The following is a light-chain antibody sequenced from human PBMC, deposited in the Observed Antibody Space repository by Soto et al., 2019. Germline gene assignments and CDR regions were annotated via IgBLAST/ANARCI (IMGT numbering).Light chain of an antibody. CDR2: KAS. J-gene: IGKJ1*01. CDR3: QHYNSYSWT. CDR1: QSISSW. Sequence: DIQRTPSPSTLSSSVGDRVTITCRASQSISSWLAWYQQKPGKAPKLLIYKASSLESGVPSRFSGSGSGTEFTLTISSLQPDDFTTYYCQHYNSYSWTFGQGTKVAIK. V-gene: IGKV1-5*03.